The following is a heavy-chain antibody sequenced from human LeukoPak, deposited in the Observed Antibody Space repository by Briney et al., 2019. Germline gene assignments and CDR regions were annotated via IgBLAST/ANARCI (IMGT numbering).Heavy chain of an antibody. V-gene: IGHV4-4*02. CDR1: GGSISSSNW. D-gene: IGHD2-21*02. CDR2: IYHSGST. CDR3: ARESGGDFPNWFDP. J-gene: IGHJ5*02. Sequence: SETLSLTCAVSGGSISSSNWWSWVRQPPGKGLEWIGEIYHSGSTNHNPSLKSRVTISVDKSKNQFSLKLSSVTAADTAVYYCARESGGDFPNWFDPWGQGTLVTVSS.